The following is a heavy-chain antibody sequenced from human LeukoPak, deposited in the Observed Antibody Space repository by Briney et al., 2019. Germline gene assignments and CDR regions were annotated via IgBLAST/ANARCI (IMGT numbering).Heavy chain of an antibody. V-gene: IGHV3-23*01. J-gene: IGHJ4*02. CDR1: GFTFSSYA. D-gene: IGHD3-22*01. Sequence: GGSLRLSCAASGFTFSSYAMSWVRQAPGKGLEWVSAISGSGVSTYYADSVKGRFTISRDTSNNTLYLQMNSLRAEDTAVYYCARVYYYDSSGLDYWGQGTLVTVSS. CDR2: ISGSGVST. CDR3: ARVYYYDSSGLDY.